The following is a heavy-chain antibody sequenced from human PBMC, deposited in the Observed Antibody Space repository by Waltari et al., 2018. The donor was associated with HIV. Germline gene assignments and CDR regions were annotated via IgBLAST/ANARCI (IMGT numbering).Heavy chain of an antibody. CDR1: GFPFSTYW. D-gene: IGHD6-13*01. J-gene: IGHJ4*02. Sequence: EVQLVESGGGLVRPGGSLRLSCAASGFPFSTYWMNWVRQAPGKGLEWVAKIKQDGSERHYVDSVKGRFTISRDNAKNSLYLQMNSLRAEDTAVYYCARSSWHDYWGQGTLVTVSS. V-gene: IGHV3-7*01. CDR3: ARSSWHDY. CDR2: IKQDGSER.